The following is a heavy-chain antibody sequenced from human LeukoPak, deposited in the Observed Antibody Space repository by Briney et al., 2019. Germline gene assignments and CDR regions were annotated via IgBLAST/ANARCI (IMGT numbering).Heavy chain of an antibody. V-gene: IGHV3-23*01. J-gene: IGHJ4*02. D-gene: IGHD3-3*01. CDR2: ISGSGGST. CDR3: ARLGVLRFLEWLFAGPVPRTVTGY. CDR1: GFTFSSYT. Sequence: GGSLRLSCAASGFTFSSYTMSWVRQAPGKGLEWVSAISGSGGSTYYADSVKGRFTISRDNSKNTLYLQMNSLRAEDTAVYYCARLGVLRFLEWLFAGPVPRTVTGYWGQGTLVTVSS.